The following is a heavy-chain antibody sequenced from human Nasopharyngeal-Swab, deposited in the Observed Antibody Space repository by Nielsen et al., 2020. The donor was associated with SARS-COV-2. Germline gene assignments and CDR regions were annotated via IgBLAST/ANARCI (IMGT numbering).Heavy chain of an antibody. CDR1: GGSISSSNYY. V-gene: IGHV4-39*01. CDR3: ARQLVGATGYDY. J-gene: IGHJ4*02. D-gene: IGHD1-26*01. Sequence: GSLRLSCTVSGGSISSSNYYWGWIRQPPGKGLEWIGSIYYSGSTYYNPSLKSRVTISVDTSKNQFSLKLSSVAAADMAVYYCARQLVGATGYDYWGQGTLVTVSS. CDR2: IYYSGST.